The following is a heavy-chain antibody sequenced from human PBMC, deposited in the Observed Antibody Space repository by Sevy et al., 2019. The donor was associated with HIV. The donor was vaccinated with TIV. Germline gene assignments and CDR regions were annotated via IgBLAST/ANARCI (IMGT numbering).Heavy chain of an antibody. D-gene: IGHD2-15*01. Sequence: GGSLRLSCAASGFTFSKYSMSWVRQAPGKGLEWVSYISSSGSTIYYADSVKGRFTISRDNAKNSLYLQMNSLRAEDTAVYYCALWGCSGGSCYSSGYWGQGTLVTVSS. CDR1: GFTFSKYS. CDR3: ALWGCSGGSCYSSGY. J-gene: IGHJ4*02. CDR2: ISSSGSTI. V-gene: IGHV3-11*04.